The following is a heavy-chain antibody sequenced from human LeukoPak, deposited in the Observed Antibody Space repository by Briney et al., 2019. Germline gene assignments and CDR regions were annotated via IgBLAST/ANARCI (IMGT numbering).Heavy chain of an antibody. CDR2: INHSGST. J-gene: IGHJ6*03. Sequence: PSETLSLTCAVSGGSISSSNWWSWVRQPPGKGLEWIGEINHSGSTNYNPSLKSRVTISVDTSKNQFSLKLSSVTAADTAVYYCARGRRGYSYGNARDYYYYMDVWGKGTTVTVSS. CDR1: GGSISSSNW. V-gene: IGHV4-4*02. CDR3: ARGRRGYSYGNARDYYYYMDV. D-gene: IGHD5-18*01.